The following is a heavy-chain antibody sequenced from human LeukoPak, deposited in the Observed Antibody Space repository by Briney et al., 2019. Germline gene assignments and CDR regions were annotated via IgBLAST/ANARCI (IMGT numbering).Heavy chain of an antibody. J-gene: IGHJ3*02. Sequence: GESLKISCKGSGYSFTSYWIGWVRQMPGKGLKWMGIICPGDSDTRYSPSFQGQVTISADKSISTAYLQWSSLKASDTAMYYCARVSIVGATTDAFDIWGQGTMVTVSS. V-gene: IGHV5-51*01. CDR3: ARVSIVGATTDAFDI. CDR2: ICPGDSDT. CDR1: GYSFTSYW. D-gene: IGHD1-26*01.